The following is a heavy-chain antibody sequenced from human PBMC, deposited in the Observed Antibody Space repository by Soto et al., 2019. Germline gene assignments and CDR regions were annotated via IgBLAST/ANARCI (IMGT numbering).Heavy chain of an antibody. D-gene: IGHD1-1*01. CDR2: ISGYNGNT. Sequence: GASVKVSCKTSGYSFTTYGISWVRQAPGQGLEWMGWISGYNGNTNYAQNLQGRVTMTTDTSTSTAYMDLRSLRSDDTAVYYCARDQGITTGGVYYMYYYGMDVWGQENTVPVSS. CDR3: ARDQGITTGGVYYMYYYGMDV. CDR1: GYSFTTYG. V-gene: IGHV1-18*01. J-gene: IGHJ6*02.